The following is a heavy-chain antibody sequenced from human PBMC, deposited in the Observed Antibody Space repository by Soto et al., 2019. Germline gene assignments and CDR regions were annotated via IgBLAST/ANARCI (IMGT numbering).Heavy chain of an antibody. D-gene: IGHD4-17*01. V-gene: IGHV3-21*01. J-gene: IGHJ4*02. CDR2: ISSSSSYI. Sequence: PGGSLRLSCAASGFTFSSYSMNWVRQAPGKGLEWVSSISSSSSYIYYTDSVKGRFTISRDNAKNSLYLQMNSLRAEDTAVYYCARDLPGHYAFDYWGQGTQVTVSS. CDR3: ARDLPGHYAFDY. CDR1: GFTFSSYS.